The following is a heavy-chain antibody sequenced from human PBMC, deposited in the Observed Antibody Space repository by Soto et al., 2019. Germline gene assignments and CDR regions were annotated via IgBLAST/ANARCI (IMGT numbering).Heavy chain of an antibody. V-gene: IGHV3-23*01. D-gene: IGHD2-15*01. CDR2: FNGNGGGT. CDR1: GFSFSTYA. Sequence: GGSLRLSCATSGFSFSTYAMTWVRQAPGKGLEWVSTFNGNGGGTYYADSVKGRFTISRDNSKNTLYLQMDSLRAEDTATYYCAKDNSLHWFDPWGQGTLVTVSS. J-gene: IGHJ5*02. CDR3: AKDNSLHWFDP.